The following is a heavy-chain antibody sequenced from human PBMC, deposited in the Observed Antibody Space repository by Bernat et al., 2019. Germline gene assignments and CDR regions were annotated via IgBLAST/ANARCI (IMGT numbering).Heavy chain of an antibody. V-gene: IGHV3-21*01. CDR1: GFTFSSYS. CDR2: ISSSSSYI. CDR3: ARDFGVVVAAIEEVYAFGI. D-gene: IGHD2-15*01. J-gene: IGHJ3*02. Sequence: EVQLVESGGGLVQPGGSLRLSCAASGFTFSSYSMNWVRQAPGKWLEWVSSISSSSSYIYYADSVKGRFTISRDNAKNSLYLQMNSLRAEDTAVYYCARDFGVVVAAIEEVYAFGIWGQGTMVTVSS.